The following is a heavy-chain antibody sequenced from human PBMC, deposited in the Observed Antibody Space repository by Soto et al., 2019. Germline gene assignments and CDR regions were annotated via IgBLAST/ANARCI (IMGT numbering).Heavy chain of an antibody. CDR1: GGSISSGGYY. D-gene: IGHD4-17*01. CDR3: AREGYGDYAYFDY. CDR2: IYYSGST. Sequence: QVQLQESGPGLVKPSQTLSLTCTVSGGSISSGGYYWSWIRQHPGKGLEWIGYIYYSGSTYYNPSLKSRVTISVDTSKNQFYLKLSSVTAADTAVYYCAREGYGDYAYFDYWGQGTLVTVSS. J-gene: IGHJ4*02. V-gene: IGHV4-31*03.